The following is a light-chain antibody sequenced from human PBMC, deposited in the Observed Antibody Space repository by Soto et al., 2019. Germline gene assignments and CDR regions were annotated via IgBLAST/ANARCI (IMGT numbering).Light chain of an antibody. V-gene: IGKV3-11*01. Sequence: IVLTQSPGTLSFSPVQRATLSCRASQSVSSYLAWYQQNPGQAPRLLIYDAATRATGIPARFSGSGSGTDFTLTISSLEPADFAVYYCQQRSNWPPITFGQGTRLEIK. CDR2: DAA. CDR1: QSVSSY. CDR3: QQRSNWPPIT. J-gene: IGKJ5*01.